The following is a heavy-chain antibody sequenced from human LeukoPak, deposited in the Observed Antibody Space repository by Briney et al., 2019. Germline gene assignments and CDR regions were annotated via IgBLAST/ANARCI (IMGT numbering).Heavy chain of an antibody. V-gene: IGHV4-38-2*02. CDR1: SYSISSGYY. J-gene: IGHJ6*03. Sequence: PSETLSLPCTVSSYSISSGYYWGWIRQPPGKRLEWIGEINHSGITNYNPYLKCRVTISVDTSKNQFSLKRSSVTAADTAVYYWARVCVVVVAATRYYYYYYMDVWGKGTTVTVSS. CDR3: ARVCVVVVAATRYYYYYYMDV. CDR2: INHSGIT. D-gene: IGHD2-15*01.